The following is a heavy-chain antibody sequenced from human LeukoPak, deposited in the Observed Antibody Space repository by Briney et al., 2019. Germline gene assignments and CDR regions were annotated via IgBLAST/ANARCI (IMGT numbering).Heavy chain of an antibody. Sequence: ASVKVSCKASGGTFSSYAISWVRQAPGQGLEWMGWISAYNGNTNYAQKLQGRVTMTTDTSTSTAYMELRSLSSDDTAVYYCARVLPGYSSVSDYWGQGTLVTVSS. J-gene: IGHJ4*02. V-gene: IGHV1-18*01. D-gene: IGHD6-19*01. CDR2: ISAYNGNT. CDR1: GGTFSSYA. CDR3: ARVLPGYSSVSDY.